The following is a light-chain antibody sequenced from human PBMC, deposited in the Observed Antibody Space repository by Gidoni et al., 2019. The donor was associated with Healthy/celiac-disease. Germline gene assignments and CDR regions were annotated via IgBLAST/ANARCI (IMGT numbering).Light chain of an antibody. J-gene: IGKJ2*01. V-gene: IGKV4-1*01. Sequence: DIVMTKSPESRAVSLRARATINCKSSQSVLYTSNNKNYLAWYQQKPGQPPKLLIYWASTRASGVPDRFSGSWSGTDFTLTISSLPAEDVAVYYCQQYYSTLVTFGQGTKLEIK. CDR2: WAS. CDR1: QSVLYTSNNKNY. CDR3: QQYYSTLVT.